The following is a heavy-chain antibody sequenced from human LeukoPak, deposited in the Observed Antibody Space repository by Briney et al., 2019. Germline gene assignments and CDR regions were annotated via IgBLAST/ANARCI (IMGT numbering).Heavy chain of an antibody. D-gene: IGHD3-10*01. V-gene: IGHV4-34*01. CDR2: INHSGST. CDR3: ARGDPYYHGSGSYSPYYFDY. J-gene: IGHJ4*02. CDR1: GGSLSGYY. Sequence: SETLSLTCAVYGGSLSGYYWSLIRQPPGKGLEWIGVINHSGSTNYNPSLKSRVTISIDTSKNQFSLKLSSVTAADTAVYYCARGDPYYHGSGSYSPYYFDYWGQGTLVTVSS.